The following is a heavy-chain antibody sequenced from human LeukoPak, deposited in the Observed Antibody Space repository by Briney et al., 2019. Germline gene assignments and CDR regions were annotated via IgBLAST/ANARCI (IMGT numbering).Heavy chain of an antibody. CDR2: IYYSGST. D-gene: IGHD3-22*01. V-gene: IGHV4-59*01. CDR3: ARAFWYYDSSGYLYYFDY. CDR1: GGSISSYY. Sequence: SETLSLTCTVSGGSISSYYWSLIRQPPGKGLEWIGYIYYSGSTNYNPSLKSRVTISVATSKNQFSLKLSSVTAADTAVYYCARAFWYYDSSGYLYYFDYWGQGTLVTVSS. J-gene: IGHJ4*02.